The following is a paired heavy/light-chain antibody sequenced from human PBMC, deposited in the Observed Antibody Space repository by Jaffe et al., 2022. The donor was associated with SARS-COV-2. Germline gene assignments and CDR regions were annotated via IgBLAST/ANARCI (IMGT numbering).Heavy chain of an antibody. V-gene: IGHV3-23*01. CDR2: ISGSGVKT. D-gene: IGHD3-22*01. J-gene: IGHJ4*02. CDR3: AKDQATMMGIGYLEC. CDR1: GFTFSSYG. Sequence: EVQLLESGGGLVQPGGSLRLACAAAGFTFSSYGMSWVRQAPGKGLEWVSAISGSGVKTYYADSVKGRFTISRDNSENTLYLQMNSLRAEDTAVYYCAKDQATMMGIGYLECWGQGTLVTVSS.
Light chain of an antibody. J-gene: IGKJ1*01. V-gene: IGKV3-11*01. Sequence: EIVLTQSPATLSLSPGERATLSCRASQSVSSYLAWYQQKPGQAPRLLIYDASNRATGIPARFSGSGSGTDFTLTISSLEPADFAVYYCQQRSNWPRTFGQGTKVEIK. CDR2: DAS. CDR1: QSVSSY. CDR3: QQRSNWPRT.